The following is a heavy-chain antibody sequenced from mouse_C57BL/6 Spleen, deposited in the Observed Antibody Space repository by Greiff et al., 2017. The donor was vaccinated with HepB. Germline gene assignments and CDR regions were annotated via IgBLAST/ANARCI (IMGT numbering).Heavy chain of an antibody. D-gene: IGHD2-2*01. CDR2: ISSGGSYT. V-gene: IGHV5-6*02. Sequence: EVKLVESGGDLVKPGGSLKLSCAASGFTFSSYGMSWVRQTPDKRLEWVATISSGGSYTYYPDSVKGRFTISRDNAKNTLYLQMSSLKSEDTAMYYCARHGTGYDGRDWFAYWGQGTLVTVSA. CDR3: ARHGTGYDGRDWFAY. J-gene: IGHJ3*01. CDR1: GFTFSSYG.